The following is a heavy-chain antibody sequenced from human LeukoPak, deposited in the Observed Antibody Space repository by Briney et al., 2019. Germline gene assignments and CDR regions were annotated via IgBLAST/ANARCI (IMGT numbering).Heavy chain of an antibody. Sequence: PGGSLRLSCAASGFTFGSYSMNWVRQAPGKGLEWVSSISSSSSYIYYADSVKGRFTISRDNAKNSLYLQMNSLRAEDTAVYYCARDARVTYYYDSSGYYGPWGQGTMVTVSS. CDR3: ARDARVTYYYDSSGYYGP. V-gene: IGHV3-21*01. CDR1: GFTFGSYS. D-gene: IGHD3-22*01. J-gene: IGHJ3*01. CDR2: ISSSSSYI.